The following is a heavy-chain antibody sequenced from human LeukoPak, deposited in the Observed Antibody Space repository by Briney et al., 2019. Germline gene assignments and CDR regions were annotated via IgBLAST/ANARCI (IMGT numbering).Heavy chain of an antibody. CDR3: ARDELELWYMDV. D-gene: IGHD1-1*01. CDR1: GFTFSSYS. CDR2: ISSSSSYI. Sequence: PGGSLRLSCAASGFTFSSYSMNWVRQAPGKGLEWVSSISSSSSYIYYADSVKGRFTISRDNAKNSLYLQMNSLRAEDTAVYYCARDELELWYMDVWGKGTTVTVSS. V-gene: IGHV3-21*01. J-gene: IGHJ6*03.